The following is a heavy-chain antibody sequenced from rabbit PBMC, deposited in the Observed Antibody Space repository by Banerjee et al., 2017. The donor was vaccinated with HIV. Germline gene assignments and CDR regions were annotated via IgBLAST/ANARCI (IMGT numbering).Heavy chain of an antibody. CDR2: IYVGSSGST. Sequence: QQQLEESGGGLVKPEGSLTLTCTASGIDFSSNYYMCWVRQAPGKGLEWIACIYVGSSGSTYYASWAKGRFTISKTSSTTVTLQMTSLTGADTATYFCPRDAYQGDRYAGAGFNLWGPGTLVTVS. V-gene: IGHV1S45*01. CDR1: GIDFSSNYY. J-gene: IGHJ4*01. D-gene: IGHD4-2*01. CDR3: PRDAYQGDRYAGAGFNL.